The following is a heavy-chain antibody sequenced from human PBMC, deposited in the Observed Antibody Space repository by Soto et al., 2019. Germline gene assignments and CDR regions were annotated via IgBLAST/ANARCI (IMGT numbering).Heavy chain of an antibody. D-gene: IGHD2-2*01. CDR3: AREQTTVVPAALFAY. V-gene: IGHV1-3*01. Sequence: ASVKVSCKASGYTFTSYAMHWVRQAPGQRLEWMGWINAGNGNTKYSQKFQGRVTITRDTSASTAYMELSSLRSEDTAVYYCAREQTTVVPAALFAYWGQGNLVTASS. CDR2: INAGNGNT. J-gene: IGHJ4*02. CDR1: GYTFTSYA.